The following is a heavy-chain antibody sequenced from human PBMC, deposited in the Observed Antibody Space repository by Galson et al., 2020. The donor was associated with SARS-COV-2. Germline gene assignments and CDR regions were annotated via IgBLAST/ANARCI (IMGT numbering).Heavy chain of an antibody. J-gene: IGHJ3*02. Sequence: ETSETLSLTCTASGGSISSYYWSWIRQPPGKGLEWIGYIYYSGSTNYNPSLKSRVTISVDTSKNQFSLKLSSVTAADTAVYYCAMSIAAHDAFDIWGQGTMVTVSS. CDR1: GGSISSYY. V-gene: IGHV4-59*08. CDR3: AMSIAAHDAFDI. CDR2: IYYSGST. D-gene: IGHD6-6*01.